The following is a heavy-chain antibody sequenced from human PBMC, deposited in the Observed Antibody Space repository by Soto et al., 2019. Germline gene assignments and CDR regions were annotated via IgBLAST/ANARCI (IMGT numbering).Heavy chain of an antibody. CDR1: GFTVSSNY. Sequence: EVQLVESGGGLIQPGGSLRLSCAASGFTVSSNYMSWVRQAPGKGLEWVSVIYSGGSTYYADSVKGRFTISRDNSKNTVYLQMNSLRAEGTAVYYCARDPTGENWFEPWCQGSLVTVSS. D-gene: IGHD7-27*01. CDR3: ARDPTGENWFEP. V-gene: IGHV3-53*01. J-gene: IGHJ5*02. CDR2: IYSGGST.